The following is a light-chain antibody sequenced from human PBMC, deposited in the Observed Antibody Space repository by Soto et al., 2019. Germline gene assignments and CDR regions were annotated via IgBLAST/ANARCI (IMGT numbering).Light chain of an antibody. CDR1: QTINNY. CDR3: QQGDSPPRT. Sequence: DIQMTQSPSSLSASVGDRVTITCRASQTINNYLAWYQHKPGKAPQVLIYASSILQSGVPSRFSGSRSGTEFTLTISSLEPDDFATYYCQQGDSPPRTFGQGTKLEMK. V-gene: IGKV1-39*01. J-gene: IGKJ2*01. CDR2: ASS.